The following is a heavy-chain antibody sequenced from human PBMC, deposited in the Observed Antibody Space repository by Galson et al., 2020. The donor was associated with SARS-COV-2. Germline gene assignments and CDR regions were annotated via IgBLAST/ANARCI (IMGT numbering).Heavy chain of an antibody. D-gene: IGHD6-13*01. J-gene: IGHJ5*02. CDR1: GFTFSDYY. Sequence: GESLKISCAASGFTFSDYYMSWIRQAPGKGLEWVSCISSSNTYTNYADSVKGRFTISRDNAKNSLSLQMNSLRVEDTAVYYCARAPYSSRWVNGFDPWGQGTLVTVSS. V-gene: IGHV3-11*05. CDR3: ARAPYSSRWVNGFDP. CDR2: ISSSNTYT.